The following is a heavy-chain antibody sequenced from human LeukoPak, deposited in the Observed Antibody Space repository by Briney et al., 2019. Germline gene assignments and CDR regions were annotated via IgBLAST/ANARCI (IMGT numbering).Heavy chain of an antibody. J-gene: IGHJ4*02. V-gene: IGHV4-4*07. CDR1: VGSIRSYY. Sequence: SSETLSLTCTVSVGSIRSYYWSWIRQPAGKGLEWIGRIYTSGSTNYNPSLKSRVTMSVDTSKNQFSLKLSSVTAADTAVYYWGRAIAAAGPLDYWGQGTLVTVSS. D-gene: IGHD6-13*01. CDR2: IYTSGST. CDR3: GRAIAAAGPLDY.